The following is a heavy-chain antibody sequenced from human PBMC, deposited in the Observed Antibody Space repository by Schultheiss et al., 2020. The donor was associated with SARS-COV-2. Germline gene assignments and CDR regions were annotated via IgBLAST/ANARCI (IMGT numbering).Heavy chain of an antibody. CDR3: ARDRPSIAAPRPPPDY. V-gene: IGHV1-18*01. J-gene: IGHJ4*02. CDR1: GYTFTSYG. D-gene: IGHD6-6*01. CDR2: ISAYNGNT. Sequence: ASVKVSCKASGYTFTSYGISWVRQAPGQGLEWMGWISAYNGNTNYAQKLQGRVTMTTDTSTSTAYMELRSLRSDDTAVYYCARDRPSIAAPRPPPDYWGQGTLVTVSS.